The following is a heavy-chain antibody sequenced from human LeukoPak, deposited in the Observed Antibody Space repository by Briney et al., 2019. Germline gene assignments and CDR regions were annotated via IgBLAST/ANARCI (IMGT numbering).Heavy chain of an antibody. CDR3: TTDRVVVVFYYYYGMDV. J-gene: IGHJ6*02. D-gene: IGHD2-15*01. V-gene: IGHV3-15*01. CDR2: IKSKTDGGTT. Sequence: GGSLRLSCAASGFTFSNYGLNWVRQAPGKGLEWVGRIKSKTDGGTTDYAAPVKGRFTISRDDSKNTLYLQMNSLKTEDTAVYYCTTDRVVVVFYYYYGMDVWGQGTTVTVSS. CDR1: GFTFSNYG.